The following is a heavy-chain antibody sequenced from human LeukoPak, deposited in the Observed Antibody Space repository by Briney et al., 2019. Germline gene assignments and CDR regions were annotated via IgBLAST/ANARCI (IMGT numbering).Heavy chain of an antibody. D-gene: IGHD3-10*01. Sequence: SVTVTRKSTGYTFLDYFIHWVRPAPGRGLEWMGWIYPDSGDTNSAQKFQGRVIMTRDTSLSTAYMALSSLRSDDAAVYYCTRTSTVARGGIINGLDYYYYMDVWDKGTTVTVSS. CDR3: TRTSTVARGGIINGLDYYYYMDV. CDR1: GYTFLDYF. CDR2: IYPDSGDT. J-gene: IGHJ6*03. V-gene: IGHV1-2*02.